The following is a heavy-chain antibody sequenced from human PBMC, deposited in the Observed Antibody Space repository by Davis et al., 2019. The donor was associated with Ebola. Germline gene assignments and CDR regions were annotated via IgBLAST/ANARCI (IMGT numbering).Heavy chain of an antibody. CDR2: INPNSGGT. CDR1: GYTFTGYY. J-gene: IGHJ5*02. Sequence: ASVKVYCKASGYTFTGYYMHWVRQAPGQGLEWMGWINPNSGGTNYAQKFQGRVTMTRDTSISTAYMELSRLRSDDTAVYYCARDRPAAIRSVNWFDPWGQGTLATVSS. CDR3: ARDRPAAIRSVNWFDP. V-gene: IGHV1-2*02. D-gene: IGHD2-2*02.